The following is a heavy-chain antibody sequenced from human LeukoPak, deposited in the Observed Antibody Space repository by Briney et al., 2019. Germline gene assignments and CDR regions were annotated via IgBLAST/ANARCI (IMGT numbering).Heavy chain of an antibody. CDR3: ARYLVSEMATIRGYFDY. D-gene: IGHD5-24*01. V-gene: IGHV4-59*01. CDR1: VGSISSYY. J-gene: IGHJ4*02. CDR2: IYYSCST. Sequence: KTSETLSLTCTVSVGSISSYYWSWIRQPPGKGLEWIGYIYYSCSTNYNPSHKSRVTISVDTYKNQFSLKLSSVTAADTDVYYCARYLVSEMATIRGYFDYWGQGTLVTVSS.